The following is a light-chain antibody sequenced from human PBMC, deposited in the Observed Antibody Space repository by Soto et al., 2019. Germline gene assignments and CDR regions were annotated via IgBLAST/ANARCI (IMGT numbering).Light chain of an antibody. V-gene: IGKV1-27*01. J-gene: IGKJ3*01. CDR3: QKYNTAPFT. CDR2: AAS. Sequence: DIQMTQSPSSLSASVGDRVNITCRASQSIANYLAWYQQKPGKVPKLLIYAASILKSGVPSRFSGSQYGTDFTLTSNSLQPDDVAAYYCQKYNTAPFTFGPGTKVDVK. CDR1: QSIANY.